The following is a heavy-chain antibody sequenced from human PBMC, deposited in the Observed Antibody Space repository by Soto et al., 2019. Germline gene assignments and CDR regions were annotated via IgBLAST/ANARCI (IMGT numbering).Heavy chain of an antibody. Sequence: ASVQVSWQASGVTFTSYAISWVRQAPGHGLEWMGRIIPSGGTKSYAQKFQGRVTMTRDTSTSTVYMELSSLRSVDTAVYYCARGVVKYSGSHYFDYWGQGTLVTVS. J-gene: IGHJ4*02. CDR3: ARGVVKYSGSHYFDY. CDR1: GVTFTSYA. D-gene: IGHD1-26*01. CDR2: IIPSGGTK. V-gene: IGHV1-46*01.